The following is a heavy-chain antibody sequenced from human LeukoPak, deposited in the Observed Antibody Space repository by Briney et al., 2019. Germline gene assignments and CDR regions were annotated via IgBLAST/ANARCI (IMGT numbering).Heavy chain of an antibody. J-gene: IGHJ4*02. CDR3: ARGPGTANSTYDY. D-gene: IGHD1-7*01. CDR1: GGSISSGGYS. V-gene: IGHV4-30-2*01. Sequence: KPSQTLSLTCAVSGGSISSGGYSWSWIRQPPGKGLEWIGYMYHSGSTYYNPSLKSRVTISVDRSKNQFSLKLSSVTAADTAVYYCARGPGTANSTYDYWGQGTLVTVSS. CDR2: MYHSGST.